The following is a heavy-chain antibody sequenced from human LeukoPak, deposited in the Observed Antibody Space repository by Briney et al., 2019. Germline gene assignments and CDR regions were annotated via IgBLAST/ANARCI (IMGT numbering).Heavy chain of an antibody. Sequence: PGGSLRLSCAASGFTFSSYWMSWVRQAPGRGLEWVANIKQDGSEKYYVDSVKGRFTVSRDNAKNSLYLQMNSLRAEDTAVYFCARDGEIEDGLSRFDYWGQGTLVTVSS. D-gene: IGHD3/OR15-3a*01. CDR3: ARDGEIEDGLSRFDY. V-gene: IGHV3-7*01. CDR2: IKQDGSEK. J-gene: IGHJ4*02. CDR1: GFTFSSYW.